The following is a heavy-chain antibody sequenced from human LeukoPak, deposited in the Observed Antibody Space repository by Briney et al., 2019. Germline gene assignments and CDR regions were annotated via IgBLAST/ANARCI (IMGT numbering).Heavy chain of an antibody. CDR1: GYTFISYD. CDR2: MNPNSGNT. D-gene: IGHD1-26*01. Sequence: GASVKVSCKDSGYTFISYDINWVRQATGQGLEWMGWMNPNSGNTGYAQKFQGRVTMTRNTSISTAYMELSSLRSEDTAVYYCARAYSGRYFDYWGQGTLVTVSS. J-gene: IGHJ4*02. CDR3: ARAYSGRYFDY. V-gene: IGHV1-8*01.